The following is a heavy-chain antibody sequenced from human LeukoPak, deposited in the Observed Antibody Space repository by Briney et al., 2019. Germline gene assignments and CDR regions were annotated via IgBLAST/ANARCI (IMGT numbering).Heavy chain of an antibody. Sequence: GGSLRLSCGASGFTFSTFSMTWVRQAPGKGLEWVSSISISSTDYIYYADSVKGRFTISRDNAKNSLYLQTNSLRAEDTAVYYCARVGKSSSWYFIDYWGQGTLVTVSS. V-gene: IGHV3-21*01. CDR1: GFTFSTFS. D-gene: IGHD6-13*01. J-gene: IGHJ4*02. CDR2: ISISSTDYI. CDR3: ARVGKSSSWYFIDY.